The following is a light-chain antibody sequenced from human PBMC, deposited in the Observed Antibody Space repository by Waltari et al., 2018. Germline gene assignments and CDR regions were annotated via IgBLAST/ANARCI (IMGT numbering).Light chain of an antibody. CDR3: ETGGHGTWV. V-gene: IGLV4-69*01. CDR1: SGHSSTI. CDR2: VNIDVSN. Sequence: QLVLTQSPSASASLGASVNLTCTLSSGHSSTIVPSLQQQPGKGPRFLMKVNIDVSNTKGYGIPDLFSGSSSGAERYLTISNVQSEDEAEYFCETGGHGTWVFGGGTKLNVL. J-gene: IGLJ3*02.